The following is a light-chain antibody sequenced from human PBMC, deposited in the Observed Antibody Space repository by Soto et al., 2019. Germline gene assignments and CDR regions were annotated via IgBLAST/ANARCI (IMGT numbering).Light chain of an antibody. CDR3: LSFDSSLSVV. CDR2: GNT. V-gene: IGLV1-40*01. Sequence: QSVLTQAPSVSGAPGQRGTISCTGTSSNIGAGYDVHWYQQLPGGAPKLLIYGNTNRPSGVPDRFSGSKSGTSASLAITGLRAEDEADYYCLSFDSSLSVVFGGGTQLTVL. CDR1: SSNIGAGYD. J-gene: IGLJ2*01.